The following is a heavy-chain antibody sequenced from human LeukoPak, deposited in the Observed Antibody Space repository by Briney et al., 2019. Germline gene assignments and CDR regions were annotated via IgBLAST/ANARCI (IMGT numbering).Heavy chain of an antibody. CDR3: ARDGVVPAAQEYYYYYYMDV. Sequence: PSETLSLTCTVSGGSISSSSYYWGWIRQPPGKGLEWIGSIYYSGSTYYNPSLKSRVTISVDTSKNQFSLKLSSVTAADTAVYYCARDGVVPAAQEYYYYYYMDVWGRGTTVTISS. J-gene: IGHJ6*03. D-gene: IGHD2-2*01. CDR1: GGSISSSSYY. V-gene: IGHV4-39*07. CDR2: IYYSGST.